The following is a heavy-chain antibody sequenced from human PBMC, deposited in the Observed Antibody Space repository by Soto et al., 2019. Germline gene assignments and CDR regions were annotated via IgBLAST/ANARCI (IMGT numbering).Heavy chain of an antibody. CDR1: GYRIATYW. CDR3: ARSDDCSSTSCYYYYGMDV. V-gene: IGHV5-10-1*01. D-gene: IGHD2-2*01. Sequence: PGESLKISYNDPGYRIATYWITWVRQMPGKGLEWMGRIDPSDSYTNYSPSFQGHVTISADKSISTAYLQWSSLKASDTAMYYCARSDDCSSTSCYYYYGMDVWGQGTTVTVSS. J-gene: IGHJ6*02. CDR2: IDPSDSYT.